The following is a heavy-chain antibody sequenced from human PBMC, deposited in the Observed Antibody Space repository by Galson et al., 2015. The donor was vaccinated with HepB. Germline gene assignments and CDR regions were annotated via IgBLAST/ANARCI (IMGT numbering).Heavy chain of an antibody. CDR3: AKDIGPAAWAFDI. D-gene: IGHD3-10*01. Sequence: SLRLSCAASGVSISSSWMHWVRQAPGKGLVWVSRISSDGTITNYADSVKGRFTISRDNAKNSLYLQMNSLRAEDTALYYCAKDIGPAAWAFDIWGQGTMVTVSS. CDR2: ISSDGTIT. J-gene: IGHJ3*02. CDR1: GVSISSSW. V-gene: IGHV3-74*01.